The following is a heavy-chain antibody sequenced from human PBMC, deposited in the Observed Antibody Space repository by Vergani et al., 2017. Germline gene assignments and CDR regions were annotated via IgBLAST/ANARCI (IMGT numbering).Heavy chain of an antibody. CDR1: GFSFRNAW. J-gene: IGHJ6*02. V-gene: IGHV3-15*07. Sequence: EVQLVESGGGIVKPGGSLRLPCVASGFSFRNAWMNWVRRTPGKGLEWVGRIKSTFDRGTTDYAAAVKGRFTISRDDSKNTLFLQMNGLKTEDIGVYYCTTDPRYCGAGSCYWLRDHHYYGMDVWGQGTTVTVSS. CDR3: TTDPRYCGAGSCYWLRDHHYYGMDV. CDR2: IKSTFDRGTT. D-gene: IGHD2-21*01.